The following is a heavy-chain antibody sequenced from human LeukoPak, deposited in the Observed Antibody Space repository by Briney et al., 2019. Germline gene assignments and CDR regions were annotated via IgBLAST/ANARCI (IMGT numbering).Heavy chain of an antibody. CDR2: IAWDDDK. Sequence: SGPALVKPTQTLTLTCTFSGFSLSTSGMCVNWIRQPPGKALEWLARIAWDDDKYYSTSLKTRLTISKDTSKNQVVLTMTNVDPLDTATYYCARPLGCGPSYGYPFDYWGQGTLVTVSS. J-gene: IGHJ4*02. V-gene: IGHV2-70*11. CDR3: ARPLGCGPSYGYPFDY. D-gene: IGHD5-18*01. CDR1: GFSLSTSGMC.